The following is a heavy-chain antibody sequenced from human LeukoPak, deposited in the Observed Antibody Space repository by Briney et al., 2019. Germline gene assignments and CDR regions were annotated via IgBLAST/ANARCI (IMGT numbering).Heavy chain of an antibody. CDR3: ARGGLNYYGSGSYYNWFDP. V-gene: IGHV4-31*03. J-gene: IGHJ5*02. CDR1: GGSISSGGYY. CDR2: IYYSGST. Sequence: SQTLSLTCTVSGGSISSGGYYWSWIRQHPGKGLEWIGYIYYSGSTNYNPSLKSRVTISVDTSKNQFSLKLSSVTAADTAVYYCARGGLNYYGSGSYYNWFDPWGQGTLVTVSS. D-gene: IGHD3-10*01.